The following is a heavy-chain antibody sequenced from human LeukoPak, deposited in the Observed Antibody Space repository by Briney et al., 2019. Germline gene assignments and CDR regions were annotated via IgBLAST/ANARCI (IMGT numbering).Heavy chain of an antibody. Sequence: GASVKVSCKASGYTFTNYYMHWVRQAPGQGLEWMGIINPSGGSTSYAQKFQDRVTMTRDMSTSTVYMELSSLRSEDTAVYYCARGSSTWYEDYYYYRDV. V-gene: IGHV1-46*01. CDR2: INPSGGST. CDR1: GYTFTNYY. CDR3: ARGSSTWYEDYYYYRDV. D-gene: IGHD6-13*01. J-gene: IGHJ6*03.